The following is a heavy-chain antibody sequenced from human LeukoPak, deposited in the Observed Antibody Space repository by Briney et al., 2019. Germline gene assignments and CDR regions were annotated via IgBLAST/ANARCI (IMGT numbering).Heavy chain of an antibody. D-gene: IGHD3-10*01. CDR2: ISNSGGNT. Sequence: PGGSLRLSCAAYEFTFSTSAMNWVRQAPGKGLEWVSGISNSGGNTYYADSVKGRFTISRDNSKNTLYLQMNSLRAEDTAVYYCAKGAAMVRGVPEDWGQGTLVTVSS. CDR1: EFTFSTSA. V-gene: IGHV3-23*01. CDR3: AKGAAMVRGVPED. J-gene: IGHJ4*02.